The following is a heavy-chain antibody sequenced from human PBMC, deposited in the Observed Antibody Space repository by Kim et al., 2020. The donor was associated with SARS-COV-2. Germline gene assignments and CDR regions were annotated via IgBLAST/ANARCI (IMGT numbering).Heavy chain of an antibody. V-gene: IGHV3-49*04. CDR2: IRSKAYGGTT. CDR1: GFTFGDDA. D-gene: IGHD6-13*01. J-gene: IGHJ4*02. CDR3: TRDHRYSSSWSVGYYFDY. Sequence: GGSLRLSCTASGFTFGDDAMSWVRQAPGKGLEWVGFIRSKAYGGTTEYAASVKGRFTIARDDSKRIAYLQMNSLKTEDTAVYYCTRDHRYSSSWSVGYYFDYCGQGTLVVVSA.